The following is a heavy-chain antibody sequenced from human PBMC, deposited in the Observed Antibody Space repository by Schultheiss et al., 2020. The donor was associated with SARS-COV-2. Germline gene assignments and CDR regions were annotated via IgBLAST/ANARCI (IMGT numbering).Heavy chain of an antibody. Sequence: ASVKVSCKASGYTFTSYYMHWVRQAPGQGLEWMGWISAYNGNTKYSQKFRGRVTITSDRSVSTAYMELSSLRSEDTAVYYCARGRNYYGSGSYSSDAFDIWGQGTMVTVSS. D-gene: IGHD3-10*01. CDR1: GYTFTSYY. J-gene: IGHJ3*02. V-gene: IGHV1/OR15-3*02. CDR3: ARGRNYYGSGSYSSDAFDI. CDR2: ISAYNGNT.